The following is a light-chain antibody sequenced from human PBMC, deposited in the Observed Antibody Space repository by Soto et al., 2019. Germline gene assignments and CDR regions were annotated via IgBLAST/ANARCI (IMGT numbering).Light chain of an antibody. CDR1: QSISSY. Sequence: IQMTQSPSSLSASVGDRVTITCRASQSISSYLTWYQQKPGKAPKLLIYAASSLPSGVPTKFSGSGSGTDFTPTISSLQPADVAPYYSQQSYSTPSFGGGTKVEIK. J-gene: IGKJ4*01. CDR3: QQSYSTPS. CDR2: AAS. V-gene: IGKV1-39*01.